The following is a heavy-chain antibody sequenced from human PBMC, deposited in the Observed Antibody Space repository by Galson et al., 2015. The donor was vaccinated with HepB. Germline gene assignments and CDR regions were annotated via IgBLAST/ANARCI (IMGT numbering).Heavy chain of an antibody. CDR2: INPNSGNT. CDR1: GYTFTGYY. V-gene: IGHV1-8*02. J-gene: IGHJ4*02. D-gene: IGHD4-23*01. CDR3: ARGDDYGGL. Sequence: SVKVSCKASGYTFTGYYMHWVRQAPGQGLEWMGRINPNSGNTGYAQKFQGRVTMTRNTSISTAYMELSSLRSEDTAVYYCARGDDYGGLWGQGTLVTVSS.